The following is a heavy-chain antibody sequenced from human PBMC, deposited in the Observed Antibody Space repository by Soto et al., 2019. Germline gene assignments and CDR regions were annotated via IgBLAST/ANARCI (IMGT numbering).Heavy chain of an antibody. D-gene: IGHD2-2*01. V-gene: IGHV4-34*01. CDR1: GGSFSGYY. Sequence: SETLSLTCAVYGGSFSGYYWSWIRQPPGKGLEWIGEINHSGSTNYNPSLKSRVTISVDTSKNQFSLRLSSVTASDTAVYYCARLGEYYQSLDPWGQGTLVTVSS. CDR3: ARLGEYYQSLDP. J-gene: IGHJ5*02. CDR2: INHSGST.